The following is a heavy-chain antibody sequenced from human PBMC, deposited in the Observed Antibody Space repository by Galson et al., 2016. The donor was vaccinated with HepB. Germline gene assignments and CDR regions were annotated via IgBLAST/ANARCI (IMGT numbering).Heavy chain of an antibody. CDR2: IRPGVSTT. V-gene: IGHV5-51*01. Sequence: QSGAEVKKPGESRKISCQASGYSLSNYWIGWVRQLPGKGLEWMGLIRPGVSTTYYRPSLQGQVTISADKSLFTAYLQWSNLRASDSGLYYCASATDGNFFFDYWAQGTLVTVSS. CDR1: GYSLSNYW. D-gene: IGHD5-24*01. J-gene: IGHJ4*02. CDR3: ASATDGNFFFDY.